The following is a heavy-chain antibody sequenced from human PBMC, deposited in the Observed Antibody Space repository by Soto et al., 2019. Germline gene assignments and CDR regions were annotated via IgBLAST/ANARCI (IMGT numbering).Heavy chain of an antibody. V-gene: IGHV1-18*01. J-gene: IGHJ6*03. D-gene: IGHD3-10*01. CDR3: ARVTGGSGSYYKAPRVPHYMDV. CDR1: GYTFTSYG. CDR2: ISAYNGNT. Sequence: QVQLVQSGAEVKKPGASVKVSCKASGYTFTSYGISWVRQAPGQGLEWMGWISAYNGNTNYAQKLQGRVTMTTDTSTSTAYMELRSLRADDTAVYYCARVTGGSGSYYKAPRVPHYMDVWGKGTTVTVSS.